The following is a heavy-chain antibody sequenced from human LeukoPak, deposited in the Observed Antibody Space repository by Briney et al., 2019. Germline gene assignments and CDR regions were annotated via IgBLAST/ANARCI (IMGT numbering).Heavy chain of an antibody. CDR3: ARGEYYDILTGLVFDY. CDR2: IYTSGST. D-gene: IGHD3-9*01. V-gene: IGHV4-61*02. CDR1: GYSISSGYY. Sequence: SETLSLTCAVSGYSISSGYYWSWIRQPAGKGLEWIGRIYTSGSTNYNPSLKSRVTISVDTSKNQFSLKLGSVTAADTAVYYCARGEYYDILTGLVFDYWGQGTLVTVSS. J-gene: IGHJ4*02.